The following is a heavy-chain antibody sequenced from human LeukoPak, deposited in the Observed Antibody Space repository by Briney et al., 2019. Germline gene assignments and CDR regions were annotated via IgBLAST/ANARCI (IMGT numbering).Heavy chain of an antibody. CDR1: GLTFSSYG. D-gene: IGHD2-8*01. J-gene: IGHJ6*03. Sequence: GGSLRLSCAASGLTFSSYGMSWVRQAPGRGLEWVSAISTTGGTTYYADSVRGRFTISRDNSRNTLYLQMNSLRPEDTAVYYCAKDRCSNGIGCLYYYMDVWGKGTTVTISS. V-gene: IGHV3-23*01. CDR3: AKDRCSNGIGCLYYYMDV. CDR2: ISTTGGTT.